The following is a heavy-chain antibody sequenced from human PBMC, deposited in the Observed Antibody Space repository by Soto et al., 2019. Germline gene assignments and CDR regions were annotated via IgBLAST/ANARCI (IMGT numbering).Heavy chain of an antibody. Sequence: QMQLVQSGPEVKKPGTSVKVSCKASGFTFTSSAVQWVRQARGQRLEWIGWFVVGSGNTNYAQKFKERVTITGDMSTCTAYMELSSLRSEDTAVYYCAEAYYYDSSGYYLLDPAFDYWGQGTLVTVSS. CDR2: FVVGSGNT. D-gene: IGHD3-22*01. V-gene: IGHV1-58*01. CDR3: AEAYYYDSSGYYLLDPAFDY. CDR1: GFTFTSSA. J-gene: IGHJ4*02.